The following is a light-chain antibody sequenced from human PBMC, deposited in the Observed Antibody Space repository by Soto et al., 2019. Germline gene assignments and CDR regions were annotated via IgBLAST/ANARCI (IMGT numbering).Light chain of an antibody. CDR2: DVS. Sequence: QSALTQPASVSGSPGQSITISCTGTSSDVGGYNYVSWYQQHPGKAPKLMIYDVSDRPSGVSNRFSGSKSGNTASLTISGLQAEDEADYYWSSYTRQTTLVVFCGGTTVTVL. J-gene: IGLJ2*01. CDR3: SSYTRQTTLVV. V-gene: IGLV2-14*03. CDR1: SSDVGGYNY.